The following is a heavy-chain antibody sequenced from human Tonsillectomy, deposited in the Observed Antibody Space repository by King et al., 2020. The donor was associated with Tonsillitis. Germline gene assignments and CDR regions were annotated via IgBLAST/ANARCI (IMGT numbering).Heavy chain of an antibody. D-gene: IGHD7-27*01. J-gene: IGHJ4*02. CDR3: ARNPAWGALDS. V-gene: IGHV3-7*01. Sequence: VQLVESGGGLVQPGGSLRLSCAASDLTFSTYWMSWIRQAPGKGLEWVANIKHDGSDTTCVDSVKGRFTVSRDNAKNSLYLEMNRLRAEDTALYYCARNPAWGALDSWGQGALVTVSS. CDR2: IKHDGSDT. CDR1: DLTFSTYW.